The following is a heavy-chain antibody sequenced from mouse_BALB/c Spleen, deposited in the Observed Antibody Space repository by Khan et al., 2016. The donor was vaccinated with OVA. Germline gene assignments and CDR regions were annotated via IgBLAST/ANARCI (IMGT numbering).Heavy chain of an antibody. J-gene: IGHJ4*01. CDR3: ARPPYFSYVMVY. CDR1: GYTFRSFG. Sequence: QIQLVQSGPELKKPGETVKISCKASGYTFRSFGMNWVKQAPGKGLKWMGWINTYTGEPTYADDFKGRYVFSLETSASTAYLQINNLKHEDTATYFCARPPYFSYVMVYWGQGTSVTVSS. D-gene: IGHD2-10*01. CDR2: INTYTGEP. V-gene: IGHV9-3-1*01.